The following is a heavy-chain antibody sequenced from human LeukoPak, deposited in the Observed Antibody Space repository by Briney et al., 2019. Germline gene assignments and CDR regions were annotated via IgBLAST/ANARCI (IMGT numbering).Heavy chain of an antibody. CDR3: ASFKRGV. CDR2: INPSGGT. J-gene: IGHJ6*02. V-gene: IGHV4-34*01. D-gene: IGHD3-10*01. CDR1: GGSFSGYY. Sequence: SETLSLTCAVYGGSFSGYYWSWIRQPPGKGLEWIGEINPSGGTNYNPSPKSRVTISVDTSKNQFSLRLSSVTAAGAAVYYCASFKRGVWGQGTTVTVSS.